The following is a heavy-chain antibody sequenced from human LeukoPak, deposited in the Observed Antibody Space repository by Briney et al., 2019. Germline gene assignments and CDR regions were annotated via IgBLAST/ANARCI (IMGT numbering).Heavy chain of an antibody. D-gene: IGHD1-26*01. CDR2: IRYDGSNK. J-gene: IGHJ4*02. Sequence: GGSLRLSCAASGFTFSSYGMHWVRQAPGKGLEWVAFIRYDGSNKYYADSVKGRFTISRDNSKNTLYLQMNSLRAEDTAVYYRAKDQWELLLGGDFDYWGQGTLVTVSS. CDR1: GFTFSSYG. CDR3: AKDQWELLLGGDFDY. V-gene: IGHV3-30*02.